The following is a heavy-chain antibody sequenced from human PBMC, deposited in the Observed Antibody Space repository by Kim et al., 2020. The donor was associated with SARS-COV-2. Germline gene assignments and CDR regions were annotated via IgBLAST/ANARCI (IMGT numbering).Heavy chain of an antibody. Sequence: GGSLRLSCAASGFTFSSYWMSWVRQAPGKGLEWVANIKQDGSEKYYVDSVKGRFTISRDNAKNSLYLQMNSLRAEDTAVYYCARDPSITIFGVDTLRGGMDVWGQGTTVTVSS. V-gene: IGHV3-7*03. D-gene: IGHD3-3*01. CDR2: IKQDGSEK. CDR1: GFTFSSYW. J-gene: IGHJ6*02. CDR3: ARDPSITIFGVDTLRGGMDV.